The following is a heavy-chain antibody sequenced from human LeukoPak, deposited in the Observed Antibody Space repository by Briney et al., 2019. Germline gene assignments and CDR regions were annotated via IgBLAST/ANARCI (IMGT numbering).Heavy chain of an antibody. CDR3: TTYQLWYFDL. V-gene: IGHV3-7*05. J-gene: IGHJ2*01. CDR2: INQDGTEK. Sequence: PGGSLRLSCAASGFTFSVYWMTWVRQAPGKGLEWVANINQDGTEKYYVDSVKGRFTISRDNAKNSLYLQMNSLRTEDTAVYYCTTYQLWYFDLWGRGTLVTVSS. CDR1: GFTFSVYW. D-gene: IGHD2-2*01.